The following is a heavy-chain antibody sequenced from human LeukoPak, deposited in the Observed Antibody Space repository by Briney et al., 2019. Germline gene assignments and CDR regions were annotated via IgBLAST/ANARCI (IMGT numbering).Heavy chain of an antibody. CDR2: ISSSSSYI. Sequence: KPGGSLRLSCAASGFTFSSYSMNWVRQAPGKGLEWVSSISSSSSYIYYADSVKGRFTISRDNAKNSLYLQMNSLRAEDTAVYYCANIVVVPAAHSPHGGTDYWGQGTLVTVSS. D-gene: IGHD2-2*01. CDR3: ANIVVVPAAHSPHGGTDY. J-gene: IGHJ4*02. V-gene: IGHV3-21*04. CDR1: GFTFSSYS.